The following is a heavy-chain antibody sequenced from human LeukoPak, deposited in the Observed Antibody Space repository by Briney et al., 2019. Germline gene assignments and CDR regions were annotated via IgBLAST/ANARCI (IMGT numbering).Heavy chain of an antibody. CDR2: ISGRGGST. Sequence: SGGSLRLSCAASGFTFSSYAMSWVRQAPGKGLEWVSGISGRGGSTFYADSVKGRFTISRDNSKNTLYVQMNSLRAEDTAVYYCAKGQMGSSFCSGGSCHPYFFDYWGQGTLVTVSS. V-gene: IGHV3-23*01. D-gene: IGHD2-15*01. J-gene: IGHJ4*02. CDR3: AKGQMGSSFCSGGSCHPYFFDY. CDR1: GFTFSSYA.